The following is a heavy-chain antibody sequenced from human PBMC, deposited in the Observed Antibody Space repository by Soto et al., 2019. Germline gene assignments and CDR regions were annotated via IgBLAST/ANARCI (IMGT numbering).Heavy chain of an antibody. J-gene: IGHJ4*02. D-gene: IGHD3-22*01. CDR2: INNDGSST. V-gene: IGHV3-74*01. CDR1: GFTFSRYW. Sequence: QPGGSLRLSCAASGFTFSRYWMHWVRQAPGKGLVWVSRINNDGSSTTYADSVRGRFTISRDDAKNTLYLQMNRLRAEDTAVYYCAREPRYDSSGYYYEGFDYWGQGMLVTVSS. CDR3: AREPRYDSSGYYYEGFDY.